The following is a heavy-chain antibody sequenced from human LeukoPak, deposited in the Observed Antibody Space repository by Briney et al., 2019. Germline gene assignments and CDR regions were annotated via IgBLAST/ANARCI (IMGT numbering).Heavy chain of an antibody. CDR1: GGTFSSYT. CDR2: IIPILGIA. CDR3: AGDDGSTSRPLGYYYYMDV. V-gene: IGHV1-69*02. J-gene: IGHJ6*03. D-gene: IGHD1/OR15-1a*01. Sequence: SVKVSCKASGGTFSSYTISWVRQAPGQGLEWMGRIIPILGIANYAQKFQGRVTITADKSTSTAYMELSSLRSEDTAVYYCAGDDGSTSRPLGYYYYMDVWGKGTTVTVSS.